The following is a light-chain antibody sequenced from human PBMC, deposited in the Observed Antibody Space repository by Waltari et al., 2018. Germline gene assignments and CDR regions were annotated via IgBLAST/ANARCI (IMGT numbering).Light chain of an antibody. CDR3: MQATLWPWT. V-gene: IGKV2-30*02. CDR1: QSLVHSDGNTY. J-gene: IGKJ1*01. Sequence: DVVMTQSPLSLPVTLGQPASISCRSSQSLVHSDGNTYLNWFQQGPGQSPRRLIYKVSNRDSGVPDEFSGSGSGTDFTLKISRVEAEDVGVFYCMQATLWPWTFGQGTKVEIK. CDR2: KVS.